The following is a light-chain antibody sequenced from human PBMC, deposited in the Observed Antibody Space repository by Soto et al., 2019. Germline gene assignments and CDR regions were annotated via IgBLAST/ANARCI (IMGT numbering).Light chain of an antibody. V-gene: IGKV1-5*03. CDR2: KAS. CDR1: QSISSW. CDR3: QQYNSYSPT. Sequence: DIQMTQSPSTLSASVGDRVTITCRASQSISSWLAWYQQKPGKAPKLLIYKASSLESGVPPRFSGSGSGTEFTLTISSLQPDDFATYSCQQYNSYSPTFGQGTKVEI. J-gene: IGKJ1*01.